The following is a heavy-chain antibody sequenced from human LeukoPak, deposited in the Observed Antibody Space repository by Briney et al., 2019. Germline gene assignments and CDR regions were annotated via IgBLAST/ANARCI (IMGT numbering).Heavy chain of an antibody. V-gene: IGHV3-7*03. J-gene: IGHJ6*02. CDR3: ARDLGSSSWYLNHVYYYYGMDV. D-gene: IGHD6-13*01. CDR2: INEDGSDK. CDR1: GFIFNDYW. Sequence: GGSLRLSCRVSGFIFNDYWMTWVRQAPGRGLEWVANINEDGSDKRYLDSVKGRFAISRDNAKNSLYLQMNSLRAEDTAVYYCARDLGSSSWYLNHVYYYYGMDVWGQGTTVTVSS.